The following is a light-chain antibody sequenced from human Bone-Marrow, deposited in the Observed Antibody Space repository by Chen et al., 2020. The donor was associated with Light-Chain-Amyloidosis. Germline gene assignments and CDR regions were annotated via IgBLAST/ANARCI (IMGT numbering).Light chain of an antibody. CDR3: QQSYSTPT. CDR1: QSITKL. Sequence: DIQMTQSPSSLSASVGDRVTITCRASQSITKLLNWYQQKPGKGPKLLIYTASSLQSGVPSRFSGSGSGTDFSLTISSVQPEDLATYYCQQSYSTPTFGGGTKLEIK. J-gene: IGKJ4*01. CDR2: TAS. V-gene: IGKV1-39*01.